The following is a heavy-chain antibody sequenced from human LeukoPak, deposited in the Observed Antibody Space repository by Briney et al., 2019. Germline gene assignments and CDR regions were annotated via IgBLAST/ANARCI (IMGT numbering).Heavy chain of an antibody. CDR2: ISASGGST. V-gene: IGHV3-23*01. CDR3: AKVGYYYGSGSYCLDY. J-gene: IGHJ4*02. CDR1: RFAFSDYV. Sequence: GGSLRLSCAASRFAFSDYVMNWVRQAPGKGLEWVSAISASGGSTYYANSVKGRFTISRDNSKNTLYLQMNSLRADDTAVYYCAKVGYYYGSGSYCLDYWGQGTLVTVSS. D-gene: IGHD3-10*01.